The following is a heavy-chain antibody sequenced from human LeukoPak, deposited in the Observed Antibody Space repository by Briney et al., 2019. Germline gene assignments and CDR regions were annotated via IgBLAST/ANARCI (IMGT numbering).Heavy chain of an antibody. Sequence: PSETLSLTCTVSGGSISNYYWNWIRQPAGKGLEWIGRISTSGSAKYNPSLKSRVTISVDTSKNQFSLKLSSVTAADTAVYYCASGLTSSGYRNYYYYMDVWGKGTTVTISS. D-gene: IGHD3-22*01. V-gene: IGHV4-4*07. J-gene: IGHJ6*03. CDR3: ASGLTSSGYRNYYYYMDV. CDR2: ISTSGSA. CDR1: GGSISNYY.